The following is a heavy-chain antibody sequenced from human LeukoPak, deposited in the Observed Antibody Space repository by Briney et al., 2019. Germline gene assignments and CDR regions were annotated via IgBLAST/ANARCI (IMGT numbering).Heavy chain of an antibody. CDR2: IGHGERQM. CDR3: ASSYLKH. V-gene: IGHV3-7*01. CDR1: GFTFSSYA. Sequence: GGSLRPSCAASGFTFSSYAMNWVRQAPGKGLEWVANIGHGERQMNYADSVKGRFSISRDNARNSLFLQLNSLRAEDTAVYYCASSYLKHWGQGTLVTVSS. J-gene: IGHJ1*01.